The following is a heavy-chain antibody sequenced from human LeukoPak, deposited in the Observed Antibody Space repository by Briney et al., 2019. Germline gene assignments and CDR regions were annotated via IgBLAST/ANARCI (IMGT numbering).Heavy chain of an antibody. CDR2: ISVMSGST. D-gene: IGHD5-24*01. V-gene: IGHV3-23*01. J-gene: IGHJ4*02. Sequence: TGGCLRLSCAASGFTFSAYAMSWVRQAPGKGLEWVSAISVMSGSTNYADSVKGRFTISRDNSKNTLYLQTNSLRAEDTAVYYCAKENGYNYYFDYWGQGTLVTVSS. CDR3: AKENGYNYYFDY. CDR1: GFTFSAYA.